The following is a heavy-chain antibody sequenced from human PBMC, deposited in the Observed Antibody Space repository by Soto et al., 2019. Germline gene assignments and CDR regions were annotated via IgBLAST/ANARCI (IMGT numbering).Heavy chain of an antibody. V-gene: IGHV1-18*01. Sequence: QVHLVQSGAEVKKPGASVKVSCKGSGYDFTTYGITWARQAPGQGLEWMAWISAHNGNTDYAQKPQGRVTVTRDTSTSTAYLELRSRRSDDTAMYYCARGRYGDYWGQGALVTVSS. CDR3: ARGRYGDY. CDR1: GYDFTTYG. CDR2: ISAHNGNT. J-gene: IGHJ4*02. D-gene: IGHD1-1*01.